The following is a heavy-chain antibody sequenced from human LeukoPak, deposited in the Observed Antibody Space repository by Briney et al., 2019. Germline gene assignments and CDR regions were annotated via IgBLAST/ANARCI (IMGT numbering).Heavy chain of an antibody. CDR3: ARVKYCSGGSCQTVARYYGMDV. D-gene: IGHD2-15*01. Sequence: ASVKVSCKASGYTFTSYYMHWVRQAPGQGLEWMGIINPSGGSTSYAQKFQGRVTITADKSTSTAYMELSSLRSEDTAVYYCARVKYCSGGSCQTVARYYGMDVWGQGTTVTVSS. V-gene: IGHV1-46*01. J-gene: IGHJ6*02. CDR1: GYTFTSYY. CDR2: INPSGGST.